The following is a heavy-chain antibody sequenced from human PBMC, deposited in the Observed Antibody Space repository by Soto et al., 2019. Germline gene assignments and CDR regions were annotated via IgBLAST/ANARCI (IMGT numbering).Heavy chain of an antibody. D-gene: IGHD3-16*01. CDR2: VSYDGRNK. V-gene: IGHV3-30*04. CDR1: GFKFSNYA. Sequence: GGSLRLSCAGYGFKFSNYAIHWVRQAPGKGLEWVAVVSYDGRNKYYADSVKGRFSISGDNSKNMLFLEMNSLRAEDAAVYYCARDRGGYSFFDCWGQGALVTVSS. CDR3: ARDRGGYSFFDC. J-gene: IGHJ4*02.